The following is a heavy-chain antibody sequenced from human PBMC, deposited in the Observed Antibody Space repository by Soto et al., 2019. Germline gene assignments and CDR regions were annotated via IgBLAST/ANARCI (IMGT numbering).Heavy chain of an antibody. D-gene: IGHD4-17*01. CDR1: GFSLTTSGVG. CDR3: AHRTTTVTWWFDP. J-gene: IGHJ5*02. Sequence: QITLKESGPTLGKPTQTLTLTCTLSGFSLTTSGVGVGWIRQPPGEALEGLALIYWDDDKRYSPSLKSRLTVTKDTSTIQVVLTMTNMDTADTATYFCAHRTTTVTWWFDPWGQGTLVTVSS. V-gene: IGHV2-5*02. CDR2: IYWDDDK.